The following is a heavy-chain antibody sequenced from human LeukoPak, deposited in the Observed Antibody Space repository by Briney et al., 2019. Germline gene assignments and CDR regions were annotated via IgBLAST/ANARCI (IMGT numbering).Heavy chain of an antibody. V-gene: IGHV3-11*01. Sequence: GGSLRLSYAASGFTFSDDYMTWIRQAPGKGLEWVSYISSSGRTIYYADSVKGRFTISRDNAKNSLYLQMNSLRAEDTAVYYCGRDLYFDWLFDYWGQGTPVTVSS. CDR3: GRDLYFDWLFDY. CDR2: ISSSGRTI. J-gene: IGHJ4*02. D-gene: IGHD3-9*01. CDR1: GFTFSDDY.